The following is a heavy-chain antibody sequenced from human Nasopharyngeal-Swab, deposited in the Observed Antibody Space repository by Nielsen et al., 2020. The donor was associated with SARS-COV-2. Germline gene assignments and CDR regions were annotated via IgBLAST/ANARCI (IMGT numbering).Heavy chain of an antibody. V-gene: IGHV3-33*01. Sequence: GESLKISCAASGFTFSSYGMHWVRQAPGKGLEWVAVIWYDGSNKYYADSVKGRLTISRDNSKNTLYLQMNSLRAEDTAVYYCARDLPLFGSGSPSHQDYWGQGTLVTVSS. CDR3: ARDLPLFGSGSPSHQDY. D-gene: IGHD3-10*01. J-gene: IGHJ4*02. CDR2: IWYDGSNK. CDR1: GFTFSSYG.